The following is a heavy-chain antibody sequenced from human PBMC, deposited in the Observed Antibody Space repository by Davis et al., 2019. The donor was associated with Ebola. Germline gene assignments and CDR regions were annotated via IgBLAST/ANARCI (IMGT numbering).Heavy chain of an antibody. CDR3: ARDSPDVAETIGGATYSFGY. Sequence: ASVKVSCKTSGYTFINYCMHWVRQAPGQGLEWMGIINPRSGNTKYAQKFQGRVTMTRDTSTSTVYMELSSSRSDDAAVYYCARDSPDVAETIGGATYSFGYWGQGTLVTVSS. CDR2: INPRSGNT. V-gene: IGHV1-46*01. J-gene: IGHJ4*02. D-gene: IGHD1-26*01. CDR1: GYTFINYC.